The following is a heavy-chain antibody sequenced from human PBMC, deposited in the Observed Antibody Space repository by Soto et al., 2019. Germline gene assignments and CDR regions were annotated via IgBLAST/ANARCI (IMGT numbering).Heavy chain of an antibody. V-gene: IGHV3-23*01. CDR1: GFTFSSYA. CDR3: AKDAVVVVAAGDSFDN. D-gene: IGHD2-15*01. Sequence: FPRLSCASSGFTFSSYASSWFRQAPGKGLEWVSAISGSGGSPHYADSVKGRFTISRDNSKNTLYLQMHSLRVDDTVVYYCAKDAVVVVAAGDSFDNWGQGTQVNVS. CDR2: ISGSGGSP. J-gene: IGHJ4*02.